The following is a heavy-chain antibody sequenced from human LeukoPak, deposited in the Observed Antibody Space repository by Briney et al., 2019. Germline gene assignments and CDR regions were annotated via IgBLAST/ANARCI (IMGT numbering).Heavy chain of an antibody. CDR1: GFTFSDYY. J-gene: IGHJ3*02. CDR3: ARDRPNYGDYGVGSDAFDI. Sequence: GGSLRLSCAASGFTFSDYYMSWIRQAPGKGLEWVSYISSSGSTIYYADSVKGRFTISRDNAKNSLYLQMNSLRAEDTAVYYCARDRPNYGDYGVGSDAFDIWGQGTMVTVSS. V-gene: IGHV3-11*04. D-gene: IGHD4-17*01. CDR2: ISSSGSTI.